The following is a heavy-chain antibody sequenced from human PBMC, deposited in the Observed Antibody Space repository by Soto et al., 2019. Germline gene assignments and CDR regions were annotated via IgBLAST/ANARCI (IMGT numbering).Heavy chain of an antibody. CDR1: GGSISSYY. Sequence: SETLSLTCTVSGGSISSYYWSWIRQPPGKGLEWIGYIYYSGSTNHNPSLKSRVTISVDTSKNQFSLKLSSVTAADTAVYYCARDSKAVAGKVFDYWGQGTLVTVSS. CDR3: ARDSKAVAGKVFDY. V-gene: IGHV4-59*01. CDR2: IYYSGST. J-gene: IGHJ4*02. D-gene: IGHD6-19*01.